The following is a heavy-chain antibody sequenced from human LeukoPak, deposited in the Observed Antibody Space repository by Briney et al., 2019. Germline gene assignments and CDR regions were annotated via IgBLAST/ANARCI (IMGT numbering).Heavy chain of an antibody. D-gene: IGHD6-19*01. CDR3: ARKGYSGGWNSVQNGMEV. V-gene: IGHV3-21*01. CDR2: ISSSSSYI. J-gene: IGHJ6*04. CDR1: GFTFSSYS. Sequence: GGSLRLSCAASGFTFSSYSMNWVRQAPGKGLEWVSSISSSSSYIYYADSVKGRFTISRDNAKNSLYLQMNSLRAEDRAVYYWARKGYSGGWNSVQNGMEVWGKGTRVTVSS.